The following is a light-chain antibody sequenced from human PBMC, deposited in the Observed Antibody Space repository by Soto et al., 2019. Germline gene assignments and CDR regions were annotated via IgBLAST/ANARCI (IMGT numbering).Light chain of an antibody. Sequence: DIVLTQSPATLSLSPGERATLYCGASQRVSGGFLAWYQQKPGQAPRLLIYGASRRAIGIPDRFSGSGSGTDFTLTVSRLEPEDFAVYFCQHYDTSPPLFTFGPGTKVDIK. J-gene: IGKJ3*01. CDR1: QRVSGGF. CDR3: QHYDTSPPLFT. V-gene: IGKV3-20*01. CDR2: GAS.